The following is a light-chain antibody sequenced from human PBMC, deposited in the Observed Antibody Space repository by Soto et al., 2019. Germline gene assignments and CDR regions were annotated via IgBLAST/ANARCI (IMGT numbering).Light chain of an antibody. J-gene: IGLJ2*01. CDR2: NNN. CDR3: ASWDDSLNGVV. V-gene: IGLV1-44*01. Sequence: QSVLTQPPSASGTPGQRVTISCSGSSSNIGSDTVNWYQQLPGTAPKLLIYNNNQRPSGVPDRFSGSQSGTSASLAISGLQSEDGDDYYCASWDDSLNGVVFGGGTKLTVL. CDR1: SSNIGSDT.